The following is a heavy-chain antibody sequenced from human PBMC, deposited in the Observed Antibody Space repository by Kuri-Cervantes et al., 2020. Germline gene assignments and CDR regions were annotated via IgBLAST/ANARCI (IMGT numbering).Heavy chain of an antibody. CDR2: ISYDGSNK. J-gene: IGHJ1*01. CDR1: GFTFSSYA. Sequence: GGSLRLSCAASGFTFSSYAMHWVRQAPGKGLEWVAVISYDGSNKYYADSVKGRFTISRDNAKNSLYLQMNSLRAEDTAVYYCAITYYDFWSGYPSREYFQHWGQGTLVTVSS. V-gene: IGHV3-30*07. D-gene: IGHD3-3*01. CDR3: AITYYDFWSGYPSREYFQH.